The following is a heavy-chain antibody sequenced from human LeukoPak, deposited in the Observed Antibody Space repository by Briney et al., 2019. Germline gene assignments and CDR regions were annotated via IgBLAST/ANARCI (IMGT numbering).Heavy chain of an antibody. CDR3: ARENYYYYYMDV. CDR1: GGSINVFY. Sequence: PSETLSLTCTVSGGSINVFYWSWIRQPAGKGLQWIGRISTSGSTNCNPSLKSRVTMSVDTSKNQFSLKLSSVTAADTAVYYCARENYYYYYMDVWGKGTTVTISS. CDR2: ISTSGST. V-gene: IGHV4-4*07. J-gene: IGHJ6*03.